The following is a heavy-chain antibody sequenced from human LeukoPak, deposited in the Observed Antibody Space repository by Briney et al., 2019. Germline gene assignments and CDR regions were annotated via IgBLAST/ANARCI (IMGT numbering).Heavy chain of an antibody. CDR3: AREGRYSGSSDYSGNWFDP. Sequence: ASVKVSCKASGYTFTSYDINWVRQATGQGLEWMGWMNPNSGNTGYAQKFQGRVTMTRNTSISTAYMELSSLRSEDTAVYYCAREGRYSGSSDYSGNWFDPWGQGTLVTVSS. V-gene: IGHV1-8*01. CDR2: MNPNSGNT. D-gene: IGHD1-26*01. CDR1: GYTFTSYD. J-gene: IGHJ5*02.